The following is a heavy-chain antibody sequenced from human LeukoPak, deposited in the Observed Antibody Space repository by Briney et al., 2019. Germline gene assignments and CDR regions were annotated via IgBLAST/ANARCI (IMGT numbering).Heavy chain of an antibody. CDR2: IYYSGST. CDR1: GGSISSSSYY. D-gene: IGHD2-2*01. CDR3: ARGVPAAIATS. Sequence: SETLSLTCTVSGGSISSSSYYWGWIRQPPGKGLKWIGSIYYSGSTYYNPSLKSRVTISVDTSKNQFSLKLSSVTAADTAVYYCARGVPAAIATSWGQGTLVTVSS. J-gene: IGHJ5*02. V-gene: IGHV4-39*01.